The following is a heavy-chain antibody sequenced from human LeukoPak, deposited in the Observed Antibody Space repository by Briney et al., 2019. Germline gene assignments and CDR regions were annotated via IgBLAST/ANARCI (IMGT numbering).Heavy chain of an antibody. J-gene: IGHJ4*02. D-gene: IGHD3-3*01. Sequence: SETLSLTCAVYGGSFSGYYWSWIRQPPGKGLEWSGEINHSGSTNYNPSLKSRVTISVDTSKNQFSLKLSSVTAADTAVYYCARAGRSGSDYWGQGTLVTVSS. CDR2: INHSGST. V-gene: IGHV4-34*01. CDR1: GGSFSGYY. CDR3: ARAGRSGSDY.